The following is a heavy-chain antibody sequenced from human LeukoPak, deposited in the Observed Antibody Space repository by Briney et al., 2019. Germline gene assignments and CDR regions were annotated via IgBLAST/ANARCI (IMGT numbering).Heavy chain of an antibody. D-gene: IGHD2-2*01. CDR2: ISSSSYI. V-gene: IGHV3-21*01. J-gene: IGHJ6*02. Sequence: PGGSLRLSCAASGFTFSSYSMNWVRQAPGKGLEWVSSISSSSYIYYADSVKGRFTISRDNAKNSLYLQTNSLRAEDTAVYYCAREGPIVVVPAADLYQDYYYYGMDVWGQGTTVTVSS. CDR3: AREGPIVVVPAADLYQDYYYYGMDV. CDR1: GFTFSSYS.